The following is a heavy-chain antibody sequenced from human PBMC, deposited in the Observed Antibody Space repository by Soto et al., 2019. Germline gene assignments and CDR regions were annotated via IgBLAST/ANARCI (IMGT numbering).Heavy chain of an antibody. V-gene: IGHV4-4*02. CDR2: IHDSGST. D-gene: IGHD6-6*01. Sequence: NLSETLSLTCAVSGGSISSDNWLCCVRQPPGKWLEWIGEIHDSGSTNYNSSLKSRVTISVDKSKSQSSLKLSSVTAADTAMYYCASRIGARPYWGPGTLVTVSS. CDR1: GGSISSDNW. J-gene: IGHJ4*02. CDR3: ASRIGARPY.